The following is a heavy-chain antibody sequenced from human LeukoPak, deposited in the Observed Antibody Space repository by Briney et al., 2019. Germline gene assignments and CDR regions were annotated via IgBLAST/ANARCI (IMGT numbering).Heavy chain of an antibody. Sequence: GGSLRLSCAASGFTFSSYGMHWVRQAPGKGLEWVAVISYDGSNKYYADSVKGRFTISRDNSKNTLYLQMNSLRAEDTAVYYCLRGATFIVGATTSPVAFDIWGQGTMVTVPS. CDR1: GFTFSSYG. D-gene: IGHD1-26*01. J-gene: IGHJ3*02. V-gene: IGHV3-30*03. CDR3: LRGATFIVGATTSPVAFDI. CDR2: ISYDGSNK.